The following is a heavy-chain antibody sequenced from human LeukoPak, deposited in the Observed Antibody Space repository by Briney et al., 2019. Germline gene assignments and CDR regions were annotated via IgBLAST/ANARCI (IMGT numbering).Heavy chain of an antibody. V-gene: IGHV3-7*01. CDR3: ARGGYSFDY. Sequence: PGGSLRLSCVASGFSLSGYWMSWVRQAPGKGLEWVARLHADGSEKYYVRSVKGRFTISGDNAKNSVYLQMNSLRVDDTAVYYCARGGYSFDYLGQGTLVTVSS. CDR1: GFSLSGYW. J-gene: IGHJ4*02. D-gene: IGHD5-12*01. CDR2: LHADGSEK.